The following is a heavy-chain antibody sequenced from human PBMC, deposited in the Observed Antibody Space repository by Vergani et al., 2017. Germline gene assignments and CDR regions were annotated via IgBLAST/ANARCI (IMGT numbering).Heavy chain of an antibody. CDR1: GFGFKNFA. Sequence: QVSLVESGGGVVQPGRSLTLTCSASGFGFKNFAMHWVRQAPGKGLEWVATISKDGTHDYYEPSVRGRFTVSRDNFKNTLYLQMDRLTTDDTAVYFCARDGTDMCDSSSYYSNLLYYWGQGIMVTVSS. CDR3: ARDGTDMCDSSSYYSNLLYY. V-gene: IGHV3-30*03. D-gene: IGHD3-22*01. CDR2: ISKDGTHD. J-gene: IGHJ4*02.